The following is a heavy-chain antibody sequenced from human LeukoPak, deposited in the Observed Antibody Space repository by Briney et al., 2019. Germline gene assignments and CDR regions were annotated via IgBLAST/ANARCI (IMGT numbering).Heavy chain of an antibody. CDR1: GYTFTDYY. V-gene: IGHV1-2*02. CDR3: ARGDYYDSSGFRW. J-gene: IGHJ4*02. Sequence: ASVKVSCKASGYTFTDYYMHWVRQAPGQGLEWLGWINPTSGDTYYAQKFQGRVTMTRDTSISTAYMELSRLRSDDTAIYYCARGDYYDSSGFRWWGQGTLLTVSS. CDR2: INPTSGDT. D-gene: IGHD3-22*01.